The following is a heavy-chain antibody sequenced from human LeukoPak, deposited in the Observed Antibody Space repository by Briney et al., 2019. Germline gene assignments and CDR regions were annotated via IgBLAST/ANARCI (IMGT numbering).Heavy chain of an antibody. J-gene: IGHJ5*02. V-gene: IGHV4-4*02. D-gene: IGHD2-15*01. Sequence: PSGTLSLTCAVSGGSISSSNWWSWVRQPPGKGLEWIGEIYHSGSTNYNPSLKSRVTISVDKSKNQFSLKLSSVTAADTAVYYCARLNIVVVVAATENWFDPWGQGTLVTVSS. CDR2: IYHSGST. CDR1: GGSISSSNW. CDR3: ARLNIVVVVAATENWFDP.